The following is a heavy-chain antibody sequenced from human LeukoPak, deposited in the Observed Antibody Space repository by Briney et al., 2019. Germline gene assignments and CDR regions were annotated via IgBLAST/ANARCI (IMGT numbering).Heavy chain of an antibody. D-gene: IGHD4-17*01. V-gene: IGHV1-69*04. CDR3: ARTLGAYGDYVGPAGFDY. Sequence: ASVKVSCKASGYTFTSYAISWVRQAPGQGLEWMGRIIPILGIANYAQKFQGRVTITADKSTSTAYMELSSLRSEDTAVYYCARTLGAYGDYVGPAGFDYWGQGTLVTVSS. J-gene: IGHJ4*02. CDR1: GYTFTSYA. CDR2: IIPILGIA.